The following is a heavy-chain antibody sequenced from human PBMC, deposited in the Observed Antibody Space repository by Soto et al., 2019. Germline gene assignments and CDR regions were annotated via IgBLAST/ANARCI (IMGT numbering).Heavy chain of an antibody. V-gene: IGHV1-3*01. J-gene: IGHJ5*02. D-gene: IGHD6-19*01. Sequence: ASVKVSCKASGYTYTSYSMHWVRQAPGQRLEWMGWINVGNGNTKYAQNFQGRVTINQDISASTAYMELSSLTSEDTAVYYCAREKWGSGSRWLDPWGQGTLVTVSS. CDR3: AREKWGSGSRWLDP. CDR2: INVGNGNT. CDR1: GYTYTSYS.